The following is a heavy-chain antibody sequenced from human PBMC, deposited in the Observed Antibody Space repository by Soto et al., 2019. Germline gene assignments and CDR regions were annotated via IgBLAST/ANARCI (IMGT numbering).Heavy chain of an antibody. D-gene: IGHD1-26*01. CDR1: GGTFSSYT. J-gene: IGHJ2*01. CDR2: IIPILGIA. Sequence: QVQLVQSGAEVKKPGSSVKVSCKASGGTFSSYTISWVRQAPGQGLEWMGRIIPILGIANYAQKFQGRVTITADKSTSRDYMELSSLRSGDTAVYYCASHGGYYYWYFDLWCRGTLGTVSS. CDR3: ASHGGYYYWYFDL. V-gene: IGHV1-69*02.